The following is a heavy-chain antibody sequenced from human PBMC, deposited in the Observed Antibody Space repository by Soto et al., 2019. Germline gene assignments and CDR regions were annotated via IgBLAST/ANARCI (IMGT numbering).Heavy chain of an antibody. CDR3: TGGSPFNX. CDR2: IKGKPDGGAT. J-gene: IGHJ4*02. CDR1: GITFNTAW. V-gene: IGHV3-15*01. Sequence: GGSLRLSFAASGITFNTAWLTWVRKAPGKGLEWVVRIKGKPDGGATDYAAPVEGRFTISRDDSQTTVFMQMNSLKTDDTAVYYCTGGSPFNXWGPGTLVTVSX.